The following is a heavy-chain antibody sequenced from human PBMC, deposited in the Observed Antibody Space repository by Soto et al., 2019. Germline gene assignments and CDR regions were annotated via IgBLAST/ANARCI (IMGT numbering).Heavy chain of an antibody. Sequence: QITLKESGPTLVKPTQTLTLTCTFSGFSLTTSGVGVGWIRQPPRKALEWLALIYRDDDKRYTPSLTSTLSITKDTSKNEVVLTMTRMDPEDTATYYCARDSSDWYGFDYWGQGILVTVSS. J-gene: IGHJ4*02. CDR1: GFSLTTSGVG. V-gene: IGHV2-5*02. CDR3: ARDSSDWYGFDY. CDR2: IYRDDDK. D-gene: IGHD6-19*01.